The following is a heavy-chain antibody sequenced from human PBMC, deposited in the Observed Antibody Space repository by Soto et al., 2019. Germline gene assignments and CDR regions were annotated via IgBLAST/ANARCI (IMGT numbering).Heavy chain of an antibody. CDR1: GDSVSSNSAA. CDR3: ARENWVSPWNYVGDPTYNWFDP. J-gene: IGHJ5*02. D-gene: IGHD1-7*01. CDR2: TYYRSKWYN. V-gene: IGHV6-1*01. Sequence: SQTLSLTCAISGDSVSSNSAAWNWIRQSPSRGLEWLGRTYYRSKWYNDYAVSVKSRITINPDTSKNQFSLQLNSVTPEDTAVYYCARENWVSPWNYVGDPTYNWFDPWGQGTLVTVSS.